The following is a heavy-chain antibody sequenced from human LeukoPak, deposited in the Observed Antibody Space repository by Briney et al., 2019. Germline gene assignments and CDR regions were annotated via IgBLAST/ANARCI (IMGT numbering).Heavy chain of an antibody. D-gene: IGHD3-3*01. CDR1: GYSFTSYW. V-gene: IGHV5-51*01. CDR3: ARQITIFGVVTHFDY. CDR2: IYPGDSDT. J-gene: IGHJ4*02. Sequence: GESLKISCKGSGYSFTSYWIGWVRQMPGKGLEWMGIIYPGDSDTRYSPSFQGQVTISADKSISTAYLQRSSLKASDTAMYYCARQITIFGVVTHFDYWGQGTLVTVSS.